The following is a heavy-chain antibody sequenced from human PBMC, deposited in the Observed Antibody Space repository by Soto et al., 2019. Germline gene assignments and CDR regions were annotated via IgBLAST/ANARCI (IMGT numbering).Heavy chain of an antibody. Sequence: ASVKVSCKASCCTFTSYGISWVRQAPGQRLEWMGWISAYNGNTNYAQKLQGRVTMTTDTSTSTAYMELRSLRSDDTAVYYCARDRNLAVHPAYCYGMDFWGQGTTVTVSA. CDR2: ISAYNGNT. J-gene: IGHJ6*01. V-gene: IGHV1-18*01. D-gene: IGHD1-1*01. CDR1: CCTFTSYG. CDR3: ARDRNLAVHPAYCYGMDF.